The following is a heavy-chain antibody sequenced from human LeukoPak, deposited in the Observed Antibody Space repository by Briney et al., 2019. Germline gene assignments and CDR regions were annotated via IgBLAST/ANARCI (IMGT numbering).Heavy chain of an antibody. CDR2: MNPNSGNT. V-gene: IGHV1-8*01. D-gene: IGHD3-16*01. J-gene: IGHJ3*02. Sequence: ASVKVSCKASGYTFTSYDINWVRQATGQGLEWMGWMNPNSGNTGYAQKFQGRVTMTRNTSISTAYMELSSLRSEDTAVYYCAKGPFPAPYGYVWGSYCPLDAFDIWGQGTMVTVSS. CDR1: GYTFTSYD. CDR3: AKGPFPAPYGYVWGSYCPLDAFDI.